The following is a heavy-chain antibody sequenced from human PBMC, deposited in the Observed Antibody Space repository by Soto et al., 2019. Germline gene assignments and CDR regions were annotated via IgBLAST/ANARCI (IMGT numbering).Heavy chain of an antibody. D-gene: IGHD3-3*01. CDR1: GFTFSSYA. Sequence: GGSLRLSCAASGFTFSSYAMHWGRQGPGKGLEWVAVISYDGSKKYYADSVKGRFTISRDNSKNTLYPQMNSLRAEDTAVYYCATFYAFWSGYYDYTPGGYYYGMDVWGQGTMVTVSS. CDR3: ATFYAFWSGYYDYTPGGYYYGMDV. V-gene: IGHV3-30-3*01. J-gene: IGHJ6*02. CDR2: ISYDGSKK.